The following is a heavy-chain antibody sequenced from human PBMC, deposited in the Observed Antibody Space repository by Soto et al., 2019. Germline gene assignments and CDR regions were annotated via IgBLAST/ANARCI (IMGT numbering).Heavy chain of an antibody. CDR3: ARDRGSYALDY. D-gene: IGHD1-26*01. CDR1: GYTFTSYG. Sequence: QVQLVQSGAEVKKPGASVKVSCKASGYTFTSYGISWVRQAPGQGLERMGWISAYNGNTNYARKLQGRVTMTTDTSTSAGDMELRSLRSDDTAVYYCARDRGSYALDYWGQGTLVTVSS. V-gene: IGHV1-18*01. CDR2: ISAYNGNT. J-gene: IGHJ4*02.